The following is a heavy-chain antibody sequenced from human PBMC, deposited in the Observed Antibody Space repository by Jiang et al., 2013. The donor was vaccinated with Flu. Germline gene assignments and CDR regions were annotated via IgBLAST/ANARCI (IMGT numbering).Heavy chain of an antibody. CDR3: ARGGSHLRGWLDP. J-gene: IGHJ5*02. CDR1: GGSISSFY. CDR2: FYYNRST. V-gene: IGHV4-59*01. Sequence: LLKPSETLSLTCTVSGGSISSFYWSWIRQPPGKGLEWIGYFYYNRSTKYNPSLQSRVIMSGDTSKNHFSLTLSSVTAADTAVYYCARGGSHLRGWLDPWGQGTLVTVSS. D-gene: IGHD1-26*01.